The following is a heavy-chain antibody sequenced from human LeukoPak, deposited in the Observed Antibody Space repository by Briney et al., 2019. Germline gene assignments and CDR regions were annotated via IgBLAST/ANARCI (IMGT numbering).Heavy chain of an antibody. Sequence: GGSLRLSCAASGFTFDDYAMHWVRQAPGKGLGWVSGISWNSGSIGYADSVKGRFTISRDNAKNSLYLQMNSLRAEDTALYYCAKDVGVAYYFDYWGQGILVTVSS. CDR3: AKDVGVAYYFDY. CDR2: ISWNSGSI. V-gene: IGHV3-9*01. D-gene: IGHD6-19*01. J-gene: IGHJ4*02. CDR1: GFTFDDYA.